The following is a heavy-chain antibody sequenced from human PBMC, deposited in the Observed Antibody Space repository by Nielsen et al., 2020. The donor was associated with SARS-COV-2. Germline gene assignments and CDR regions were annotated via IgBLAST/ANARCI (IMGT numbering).Heavy chain of an antibody. D-gene: IGHD3-22*01. V-gene: IGHV3-30-3*01. CDR2: ILYDGSNR. CDR1: GFTFSSYA. J-gene: IGHJ4*02. Sequence: GESLKISCAASGFTFSSYAFHRVRQAPGKGLEWVAVILYDGSNRYYADSVEGQFTISRDNSKNTLYLQMNSLRAEDTAVYYCARGGKRFDSSSYFSPDYWGQGTLVTVSS. CDR3: ARGGKRFDSSSYFSPDY.